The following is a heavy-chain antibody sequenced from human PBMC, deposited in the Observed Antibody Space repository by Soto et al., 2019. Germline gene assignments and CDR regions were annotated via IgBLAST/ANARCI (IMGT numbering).Heavy chain of an antibody. D-gene: IGHD2-15*01. CDR3: ASQGYCSGGSCYSGQYYYYYYMDV. V-gene: IGHV4-39*01. Sequence: QLQLQESGPGLVKPSETLSLTCTVSGGSISSSSYYWGWIRQPPGKGLEWIGSIYYSGSTYYNPSLKSRVPISVETSKSQFSLKLSSVTAADTAVYYCASQGYCSGGSCYSGQYYYYYYMDVWGKGTTVTVSS. J-gene: IGHJ6*03. CDR1: GGSISSSSYY. CDR2: IYYSGST.